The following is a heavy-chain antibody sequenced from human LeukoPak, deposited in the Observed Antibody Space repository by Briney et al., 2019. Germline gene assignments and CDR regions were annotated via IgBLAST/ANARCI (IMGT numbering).Heavy chain of an antibody. CDR2: ISSSSSYI. CDR3: ARDSRGSNFDY. CDR1: GFTFSSYS. Sequence: GGSLRLSCAASGFTFSSYSMNWVRQAPGKGLEWVSSISSSSSYISYTDSVKGRFTISRDNAKNSLYLQMNSLRAEDTAVYYCARDSRGSNFDYWGQGTLVTVSS. J-gene: IGHJ4*02. D-gene: IGHD3-10*01. V-gene: IGHV3-21*01.